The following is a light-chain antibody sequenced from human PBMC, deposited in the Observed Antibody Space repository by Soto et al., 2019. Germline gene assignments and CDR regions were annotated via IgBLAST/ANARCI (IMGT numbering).Light chain of an antibody. V-gene: IGKV1-39*01. CDR1: QSISSY. CDR3: QQTYSTPPT. CDR2: AAS. J-gene: IGKJ1*01. Sequence: DIQMTRPPSSLSASVGDRVTITCLASQSISSYLNWYQQKPGKAPKLLIYAASSLQSGVPSRFSGSGSGTDFTITISSLQHEDFETYYCQQTYSTPPTFGQGTKVDSK.